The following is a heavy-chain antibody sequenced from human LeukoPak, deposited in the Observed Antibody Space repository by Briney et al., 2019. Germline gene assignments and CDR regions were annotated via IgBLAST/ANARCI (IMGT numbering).Heavy chain of an antibody. CDR2: ISSNGGST. CDR3: AGAPAGYFDY. J-gene: IGHJ4*02. Sequence: GGSLRLSCAASGFTFSSYAMHWVRQAPGKGLEYVSAISSNGGSTYYANSVKGRFTISRDNSKNTLYLQMGSLRAEDMAVYYCAGAPAGYFDYWGQGTLVTVSS. CDR1: GFTFSSYA. V-gene: IGHV3-64*01. D-gene: IGHD6-25*01.